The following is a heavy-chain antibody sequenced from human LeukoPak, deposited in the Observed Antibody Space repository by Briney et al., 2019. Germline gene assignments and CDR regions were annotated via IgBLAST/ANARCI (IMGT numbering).Heavy chain of an antibody. CDR3: AKVAVGATMVYYFDY. CDR1: GFTFDDYA. J-gene: IGHJ4*02. Sequence: PGGSLRLSCAASGFTFDDYAMHWVRQAPGKGLEWGSGISWNSGSIGYADSVKGRFTISRDNAKNSLYLQMNSLRAEDTALYYCAKVAVGATMVYYFDYWGQGTLVTVSS. CDR2: ISWNSGSI. V-gene: IGHV3-9*01. D-gene: IGHD1-26*01.